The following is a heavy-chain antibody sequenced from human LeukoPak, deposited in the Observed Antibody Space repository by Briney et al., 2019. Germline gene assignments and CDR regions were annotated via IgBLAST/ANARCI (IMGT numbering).Heavy chain of an antibody. D-gene: IGHD6-13*01. V-gene: IGHV3-23*01. J-gene: IGHJ4*02. CDR3: AKKPVGRAAGYYFDY. CDR1: GFTFSSYA. Sequence: PGGSLRLSCAASGFTFSSYAMSWVRQAPGKGLEWVSAISGRGGSTYYADSVKGRFTISRDNSKNTLYLQMNSLRAEDTAVYYCAKKPVGRAAGYYFDYWGQGTLVTVSS. CDR2: ISGRGGST.